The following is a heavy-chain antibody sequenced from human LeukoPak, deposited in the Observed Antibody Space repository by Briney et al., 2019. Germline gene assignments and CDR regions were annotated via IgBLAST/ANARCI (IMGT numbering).Heavy chain of an antibody. D-gene: IGHD4-17*01. J-gene: IGHJ6*03. Sequence: SETLSLTCTVSGGSISSNSYYWGWIRQPPGKGLEWIGSIYYSGSTYYKSSLKSRVTMSVDTSKNQFSLKLSSVTAADTAVYYCARENTVTTLLKGRDYYYYYMDVWGKGTTVTISS. CDR2: IYYSGST. CDR1: GGSISSNSYY. V-gene: IGHV4-39*07. CDR3: ARENTVTTLLKGRDYYYYYMDV.